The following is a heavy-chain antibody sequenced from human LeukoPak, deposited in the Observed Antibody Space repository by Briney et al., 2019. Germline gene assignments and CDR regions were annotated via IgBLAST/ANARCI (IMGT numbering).Heavy chain of an antibody. CDR2: IYYSGST. Sequence: SETLSLTCTVSGGSISSYYWSWIRQPPGKGLEWIGYIYYSGSTNYNPSLKSRVTISVDTSKNQFSLKLSSVTAADTAVYYCARAIAVAGHYYYYGMDVRGQGTTVTVSS. D-gene: IGHD6-19*01. V-gene: IGHV4-59*01. J-gene: IGHJ6*02. CDR1: GGSISSYY. CDR3: ARAIAVAGHYYYYGMDV.